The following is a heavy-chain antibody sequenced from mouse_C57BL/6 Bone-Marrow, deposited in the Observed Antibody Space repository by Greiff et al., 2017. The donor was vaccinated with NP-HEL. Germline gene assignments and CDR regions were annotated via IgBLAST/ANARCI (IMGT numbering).Heavy chain of an antibody. V-gene: IGHV5-9*01. D-gene: IGHD1-1*01. CDR2: ISGGGGNT. CDR3: ASDYYGSDWYFDV. Sequence: EVMLVESGGGLVKPGGSLKLSCAASGFTFSSYTMSWVRQTPEKRLEWVATISGGGGNTYYPDSVKGRFTISRDNAKNTLYLQMSRLRSEDTALYYCASDYYGSDWYFDVWGTGTTVTVSS. J-gene: IGHJ1*03. CDR1: GFTFSSYT.